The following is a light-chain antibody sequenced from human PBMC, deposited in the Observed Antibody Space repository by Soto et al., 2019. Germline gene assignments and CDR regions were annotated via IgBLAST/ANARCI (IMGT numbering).Light chain of an antibody. Sequence: QSDLTQPASVSGSPGQSITLSCTGITSDGDDYKDVSWYHQHPGKAPKLMIYEATYRPSGVSNSFSGSKSGNTASLTISGLQAEDEADYYCSSYTSTSTVFGTGTKLTVL. J-gene: IGLJ1*01. V-gene: IGLV2-14*01. CDR3: SSYTSTSTV. CDR2: EAT. CDR1: TSDGDDYKD.